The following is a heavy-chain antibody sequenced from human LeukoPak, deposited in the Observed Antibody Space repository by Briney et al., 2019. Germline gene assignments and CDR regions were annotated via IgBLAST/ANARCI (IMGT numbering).Heavy chain of an antibody. V-gene: IGHV4-34*12. D-gene: IGHD5-24*01. CDR3: ARLERSRRDGTQF. Sequence: PSETLSLTCAVYGGSFSGYYWSWIRQPPGQGLEWIGSLFYGEPTSYSPSLQSRVIISLDTSRNQFSLKLSSVTAADTAVYYCARLERSRRDGTQFWGQETLVTVSS. J-gene: IGHJ4*02. CDR2: LFYGEPT. CDR1: GGSFSGYY.